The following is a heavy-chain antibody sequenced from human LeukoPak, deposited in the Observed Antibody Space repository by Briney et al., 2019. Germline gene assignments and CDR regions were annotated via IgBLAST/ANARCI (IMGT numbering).Heavy chain of an antibody. V-gene: IGHV4-61*02. D-gene: IGHD4-11*01. CDR2: IYKSGSP. Sequence: SETLSLTCNVSGGSISSGSYYWSWIRQPAGKGLEWIGRIYKSGSPNYNPSLKSRVTISVDTSKNQFSLKLMSVSAADTAVYFCARDISPPDYSNDYYYYYMDVWGKGTTVTVSS. J-gene: IGHJ6*03. CDR3: ARDISPPDYSNDYYYYYMDV. CDR1: GGSISSGSYY.